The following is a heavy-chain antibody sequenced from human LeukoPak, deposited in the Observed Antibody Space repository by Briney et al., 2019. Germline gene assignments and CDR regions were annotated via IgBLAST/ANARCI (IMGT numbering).Heavy chain of an antibody. J-gene: IGHJ4*02. CDR2: IIPIFGTA. Sequence: GASVKVSCKASGGTFSSYAISWVRQAPGQGLEWMGGIIPIFGTANYAQKFQGRVTTTADKSTSTAYMELSSLRSEDTAVYYCARSLQLVYYFDYWGQGTLVTVSS. CDR3: ARSLQLVYYFDY. V-gene: IGHV1-69*06. CDR1: GGTFSSYA. D-gene: IGHD6-13*01.